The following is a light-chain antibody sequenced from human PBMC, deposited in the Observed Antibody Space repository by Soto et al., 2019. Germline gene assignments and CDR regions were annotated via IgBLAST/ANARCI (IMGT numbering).Light chain of an antibody. CDR2: AAS. V-gene: IGKV1-5*01. CDR3: QQYYSYPWT. Sequence: DSQMTQSKSTLSASVGDSVTITCRASQNIRNWLAWYQQKPGKAPKLLIYAASGLHSGVPARFSGSGSGTDFTLTISCLQSEDFATYYCQQYYSYPWTFGQGTKVDI. CDR1: QNIRNW. J-gene: IGKJ1*01.